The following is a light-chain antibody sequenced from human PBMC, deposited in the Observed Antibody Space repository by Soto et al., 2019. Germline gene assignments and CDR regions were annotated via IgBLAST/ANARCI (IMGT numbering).Light chain of an antibody. V-gene: IGLV2-14*01. CDR1: SSDVGDYNY. CDR2: EVS. Sequence: QPASVSGSPGQSITISCTGTSSDVGDYNYVSWYQQHPGKAPKLMIYEVSNRPSGVSNRFSGSKSGNTASLSISGLQAEDEADYYCSSYTRSSTLVVFGGGTKLTVL. CDR3: SSYTRSSTLVV. J-gene: IGLJ2*01.